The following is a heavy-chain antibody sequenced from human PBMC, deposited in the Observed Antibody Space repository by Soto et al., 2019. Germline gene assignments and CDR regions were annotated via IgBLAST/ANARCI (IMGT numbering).Heavy chain of an antibody. V-gene: IGHV4-30-2*01. CDR2: IYHSGST. D-gene: IGHD1-26*01. Sequence: QLQLQESGSGLVKPSQTLSLTCAVSGGSISSGGYSWIWIRQPPGKGLEWIGYIYHSGSTYYSPSLKSRVTXSXXRSKNQFSLKLSSVTAADTAVYYCASRPSGSGFDPWGQGTLVTVSS. J-gene: IGHJ5*02. CDR1: GGSISSGGYS. CDR3: ASRPSGSGFDP.